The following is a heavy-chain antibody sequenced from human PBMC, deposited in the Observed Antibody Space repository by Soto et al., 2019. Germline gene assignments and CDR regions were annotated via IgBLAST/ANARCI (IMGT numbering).Heavy chain of an antibody. CDR3: ARFMTYYYDSSGYYESD. CDR1: GYTFTSYG. D-gene: IGHD3-22*01. J-gene: IGHJ4*02. Sequence: QVQLVQSGAEVKKPGASVKVSCKDSGYTFTSYGISWVRQAPGQGLEWMGWISAYNGNTNYAQKLQGRVTMTTDTSTSTDYMELRSLRSDDTAVYYCARFMTYYYDSSGYYESDWGQGTLVTVSS. V-gene: IGHV1-18*01. CDR2: ISAYNGNT.